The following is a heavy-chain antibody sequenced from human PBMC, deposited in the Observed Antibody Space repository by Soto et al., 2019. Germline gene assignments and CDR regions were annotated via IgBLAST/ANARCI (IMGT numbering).Heavy chain of an antibody. D-gene: IGHD3-10*01. J-gene: IGHJ5*02. CDR3: ARHWDTMVRGVSITYGWFDP. Sequence: SETLSLTCTVSGGSIGSSSYYWGWIRQPPGKGLEWIGSIYYSGSTYYNPSLKSRVTISVDTSKNQFSLKLSSVTAADTAVYYFARHWDTMVRGVSITYGWFDPWGQGTLVTVSS. CDR2: IYYSGST. CDR1: GGSIGSSSYY. V-gene: IGHV4-39*01.